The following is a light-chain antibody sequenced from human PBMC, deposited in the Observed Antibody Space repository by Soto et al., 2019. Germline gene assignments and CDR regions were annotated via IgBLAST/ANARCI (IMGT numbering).Light chain of an antibody. J-gene: IGKJ5*01. V-gene: IGKV1-39*01. CDR2: GAK. Sequence: DIQMTQSPSFLSASVVERVTITGRASQAISNNLNWYQQQPGRAPTLLIFGAKTLHSGIPSLCSGSGGGTDFTLTITTLQPEDAGFYYRQQSNAPPLTFGQGTRLEIK. CDR1: QAISNN. CDR3: QQSNAPPLT.